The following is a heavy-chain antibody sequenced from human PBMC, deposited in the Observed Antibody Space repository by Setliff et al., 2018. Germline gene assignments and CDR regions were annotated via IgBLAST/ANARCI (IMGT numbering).Heavy chain of an antibody. CDR1: GYTFTSYG. CDR2: VNPYNGDT. D-gene: IGHD1-26*01. J-gene: IGHJ4*02. CDR3: ARGQTVGPNSGKDY. Sequence: ASVKVSCKSSGYTFTSYGVSWVRQAPGQGLEWMGWVNPYNGDTKNAQKFQGRVAMTTDTSTATAFMELSSLRSEDSSMYYCARGQTVGPNSGKDYWGQGTLVTVSS. V-gene: IGHV1-18*01.